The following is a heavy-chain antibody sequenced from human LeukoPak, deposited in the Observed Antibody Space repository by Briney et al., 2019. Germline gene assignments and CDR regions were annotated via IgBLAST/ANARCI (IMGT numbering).Heavy chain of an antibody. V-gene: IGHV3-23*01. CDR1: GFTFSNYV. CDR2: IFPSGDST. D-gene: IGHD3-16*01. J-gene: IGHJ4*02. CDR3: TKGGWLDN. Sequence: GGSLRLACAASGFTFSNYVMTWVRQAQGRGLEWVSAIFPSGDSTYYTDSVKGRFTISRDNSRNTLYLQMNSLGVEDTAMYYCTKGGWLDNWGQGTLVTVSA.